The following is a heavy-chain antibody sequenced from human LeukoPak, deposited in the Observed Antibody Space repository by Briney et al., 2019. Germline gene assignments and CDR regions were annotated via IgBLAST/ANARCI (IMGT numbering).Heavy chain of an antibody. CDR1: GFTFSNYW. D-gene: IGHD6-19*01. CDR2: INSDGSDR. J-gene: IGHJ4*02. Sequence: GGSLRLSCAASGFTFSNYWMHWVRQAPGKGLVWVSRINSDGSDRSHADSVKGRFTISRDNAKNTLYLQMNRLRVEDTAVYYCARGYRGAVPDPEGDSWGQGTLVTVSS. V-gene: IGHV3-74*01. CDR3: ARGYRGAVPDPEGDS.